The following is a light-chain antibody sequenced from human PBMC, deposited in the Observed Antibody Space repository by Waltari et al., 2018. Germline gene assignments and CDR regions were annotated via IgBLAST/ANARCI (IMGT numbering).Light chain of an antibody. J-gene: IGKJ2*01. CDR1: QSISSW. V-gene: IGKV1-5*01. CDR2: DAS. Sequence: DIQMTQSPSTLSASVGDRVTTTCRASQSISSWLAWYQQKPGKAPKLLIYDASSLESGVPSRFSGSGSGTEFTLTISSLQPDDFATYYCQQYNSYSPRTFGQGTKLEIK. CDR3: QQYNSYSPRT.